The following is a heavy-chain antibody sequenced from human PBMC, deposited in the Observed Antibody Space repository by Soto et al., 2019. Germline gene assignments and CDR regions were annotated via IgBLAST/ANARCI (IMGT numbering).Heavy chain of an antibody. Sequence: GASVKVSCKASGYTFTGHYMHWVRQVSGRRLEFLGWLKPDNGGTYYAPKFQGRVTFTRDTSKTTAYMEMSGLQSDDTAVYFCARDLCPLGSGSPCPTSGMDLWGQGTTVTVSS. CDR1: GYTFTGHY. J-gene: IGHJ6*02. CDR3: ARDLCPLGSGSPCPTSGMDL. V-gene: IGHV1-2*02. CDR2: LKPDNGGT. D-gene: IGHD3-10*01.